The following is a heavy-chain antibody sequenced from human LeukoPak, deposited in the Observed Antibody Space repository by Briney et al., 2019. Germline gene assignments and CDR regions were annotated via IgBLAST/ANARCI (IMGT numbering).Heavy chain of an antibody. CDR3: AELGITTIGGV. CDR2: ISSSSSYI. D-gene: IGHD3-10*02. J-gene: IGHJ6*04. CDR1: GFTFSSYS. Sequence: NPGGSLRLSCAASGFTFSSYSMNWVRQAPGKGLEWVSSISSSSSYIYYADSVKGRFTISRDNARNSLYLQMNSLRAEDTAVYYCAELGITTIGGVWGKGTTVTISS. V-gene: IGHV3-21*01.